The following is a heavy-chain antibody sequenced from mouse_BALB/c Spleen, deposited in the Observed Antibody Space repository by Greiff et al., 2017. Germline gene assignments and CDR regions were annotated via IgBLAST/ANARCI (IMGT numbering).Heavy chain of an antibody. V-gene: IGHV1S137*01. CDR3: ASLAGTDAMDY. CDR2: ISTYYGDA. CDR1: GYTFTDYA. J-gene: IGHJ4*01. D-gene: IGHD4-1*01. Sequence: VQLQQSGAELVRPGVSVKISCKGSGYTFTDYAMHWVKQSHAKSLEWIGVISTYYGDASYNQKFKGKATMTVDKSSSTAYMELARLTSEDSAIYYCASLAGTDAMDYWGQGTSVTVSS.